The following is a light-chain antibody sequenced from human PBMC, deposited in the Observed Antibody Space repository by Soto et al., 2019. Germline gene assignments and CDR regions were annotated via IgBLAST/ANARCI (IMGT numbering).Light chain of an antibody. Sequence: EIVMTQSPATLSVSPGESATLSCRASQSVSSNLAWYQQKPGQAPRLLIYGASTRATGIPARFSGSGSGTEFTLTISSLQSEDFALYYCQQYNNWPPYSFGQGTKLELK. CDR1: QSVSSN. V-gene: IGKV3-15*01. J-gene: IGKJ2*03. CDR2: GAS. CDR3: QQYNNWPPYS.